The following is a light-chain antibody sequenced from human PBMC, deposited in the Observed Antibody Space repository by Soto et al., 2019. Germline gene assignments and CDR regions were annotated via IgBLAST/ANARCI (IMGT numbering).Light chain of an antibody. CDR3: QQRTNWPPSLT. CDR1: QSVSRY. Sequence: EIVLTQSPATLSLSPGERATLSCRVSQSVSRYLAWYQQKPGQAPRLLIYDASNRATGIPARFSGSGSGTDFTLTISSLEPEDFAVYYCQQRTNWPPSLTFGGGTKVEIK. J-gene: IGKJ4*01. CDR2: DAS. V-gene: IGKV3-11*01.